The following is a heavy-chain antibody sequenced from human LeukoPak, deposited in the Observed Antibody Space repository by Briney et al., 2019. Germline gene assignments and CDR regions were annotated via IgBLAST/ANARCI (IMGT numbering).Heavy chain of an antibody. V-gene: IGHV1-2*02. CDR2: INPNSGGT. CDR1: GYTFTGYY. D-gene: IGHD3-16*02. Sequence: ASVKVSCKASGYTFTGYYLHWVRQAPGQGLEWMGWINPNSGGTNSAQKFQGRVTMTRDTSISTAYMELSRLRSDDTAVYYCARGLYYDYVWGSYRYTPHFDYWGQGTLVTVSS. CDR3: ARGLYYDYVWGSYRYTPHFDY. J-gene: IGHJ4*02.